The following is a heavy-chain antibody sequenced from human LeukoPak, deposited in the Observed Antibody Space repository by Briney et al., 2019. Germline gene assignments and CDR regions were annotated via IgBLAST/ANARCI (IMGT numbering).Heavy chain of an antibody. CDR2: IRYDGSNK. J-gene: IGHJ4*02. CDR3: AKESEQQLYFDY. Sequence: GGSLRLSCVASGFTFSSYGMHWVRQAPGKGLEWVAFIRYDGSNKYYADSVKGRFTISRDNSKNTLYLQMNSLRAEDTAVYYCAKESEQQLYFDYWGQGTLVTVSS. V-gene: IGHV3-30*02. D-gene: IGHD6-13*01. CDR1: GFTFSSYG.